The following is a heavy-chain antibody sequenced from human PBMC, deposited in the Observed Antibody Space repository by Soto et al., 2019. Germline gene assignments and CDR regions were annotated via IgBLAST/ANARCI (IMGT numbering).Heavy chain of an antibody. J-gene: IGHJ4*02. CDR2: ISADNGNT. Sequence: QVQLVQSGGEVKNLGASVKVSCKASGYTFTNYGISWVRQAPGQGLEWMGWISADNGNTNSAQNVQGRLTMTTDTSTNTAYMELKSLRSDDTAFYYCARDYKYSTGWYVDSWGQGTLVTVSS. D-gene: IGHD6-19*01. V-gene: IGHV1-18*01. CDR3: ARDYKYSTGWYVDS. CDR1: GYTFTNYG.